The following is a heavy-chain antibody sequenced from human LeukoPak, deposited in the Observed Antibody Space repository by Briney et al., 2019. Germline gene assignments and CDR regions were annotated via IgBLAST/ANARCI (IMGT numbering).Heavy chain of an antibody. J-gene: IGHJ6*03. CDR3: AKGRGWEASYYYYYMDV. CDR1: GFTFSNYA. D-gene: IGHD1-26*01. V-gene: IGHV3-23*01. Sequence: PGGSLRLSCAASGFTFSNYAMSWVRQAPGKGLEWVSDISGSGDSTNYADSVKGRFTISRDNSKNTLYLQMNSLRAEDTAVYYCAKGRGWEASYYYYYMDVWGKGTTVTISS. CDR2: ISGSGDST.